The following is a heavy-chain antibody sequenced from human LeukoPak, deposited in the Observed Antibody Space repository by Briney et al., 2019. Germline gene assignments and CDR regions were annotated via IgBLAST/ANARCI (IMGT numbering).Heavy chain of an antibody. D-gene: IGHD4-23*01. CDR2: INPNSGGT. J-gene: IGHJ2*01. Sequence: ASVKVSCKASGYTFTDYYMHWVRQAPGQGLEWMGRINPNSGGTNYAQKFQGRVTMTRDTSISTAYMELSRLRSDDTAVYYCARDYGGNSQRYFDLWGRGTLVTVSS. V-gene: IGHV1-2*06. CDR3: ARDYGGNSQRYFDL. CDR1: GYTFTDYY.